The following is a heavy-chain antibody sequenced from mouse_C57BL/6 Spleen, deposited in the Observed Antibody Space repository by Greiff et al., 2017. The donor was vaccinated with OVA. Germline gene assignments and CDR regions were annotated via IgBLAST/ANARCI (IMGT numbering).Heavy chain of an antibody. D-gene: IGHD1-1*01. CDR3: TREETTVEGWFAY. J-gene: IGHJ3*01. Sequence: QVQLRQSGAELVRPGASVTLSCKASGYTFTDYEMHWVKQTPVHGLAWIGAIDPETGGTAYNQKFKGKAILTADKSSSTAYMELRSLTSEDSAVYYCTREETTVEGWFAYWGQGTLVTVSA. CDR1: GYTFTDYE. CDR2: IDPETGGT. V-gene: IGHV1-15*01.